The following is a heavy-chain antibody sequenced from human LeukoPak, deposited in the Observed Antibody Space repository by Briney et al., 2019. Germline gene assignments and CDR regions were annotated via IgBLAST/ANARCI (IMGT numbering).Heavy chain of an antibody. J-gene: IGHJ4*02. CDR1: GFTFSSYS. Sequence: GGSLRLSCAASGFTFSSYSMNWVRQAPGKGLEWVSSISRGSGSIYYPDSMKGRFTISRDNAKNSLYLQMNSLRAEDTAVYYCARDFDSSTSCFAYWGQGTLVTVSS. D-gene: IGHD2-2*01. V-gene: IGHV3-21*01. CDR3: ARDFDSSTSCFAY. CDR2: ISRGSGSI.